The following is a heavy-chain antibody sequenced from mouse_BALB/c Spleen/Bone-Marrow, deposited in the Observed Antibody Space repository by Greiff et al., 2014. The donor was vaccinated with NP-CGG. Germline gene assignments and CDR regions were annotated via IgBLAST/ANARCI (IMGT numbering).Heavy chain of an antibody. J-gene: IGHJ4*01. CDR1: GFTFSGYY. CDR3: ARSGERFGAMDY. Sequence: EVQLQQSGGGLVKPGGSLKLSCAASGFTFSGYYMYWVRQTPEKRLEWVATISDGGGYTYYPDSVWGRFTISRDNAKNNLYLQMSSLKSEDTAMYYCARSGERFGAMDYWGQGTSVTVFS. V-gene: IGHV5-4*02. D-gene: IGHD3-1*01. CDR2: ISDGGGYT.